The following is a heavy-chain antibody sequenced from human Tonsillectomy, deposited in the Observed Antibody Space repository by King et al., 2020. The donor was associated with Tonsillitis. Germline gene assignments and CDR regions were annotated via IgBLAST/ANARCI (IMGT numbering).Heavy chain of an antibody. J-gene: IGHJ6*03. CDR2: ISSNGGST. CDR1: GFTFNNYA. D-gene: IGHD6-19*01. Sequence: VQLVESGGGLVQPGGSLRLSCAASGFTFNNYAIHWVRQAPGKGLEYVSVISSNGGSTYYAKSVKGRFIISRDNSKKTLYLQMGSLRAEDTAVYYCARDSVAGTGNYYYYMDVWGKGTTVTVSS. CDR3: ARDSVAGTGNYYYYMDV. V-gene: IGHV3-64*01.